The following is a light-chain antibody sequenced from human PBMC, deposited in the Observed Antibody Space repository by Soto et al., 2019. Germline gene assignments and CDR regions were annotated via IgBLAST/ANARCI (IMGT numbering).Light chain of an antibody. CDR2: EVS. Sequence: QSALTQPPSASGSPGQSVTISCTGTSSDVGGYNCVSWYQQHPGKAPKLMIYEVSKRPSGVPDRFSGSKSGNTASLTVSVLQAEAEADYYCSSYAGSNIPVVFGGGTKLTVL. CDR3: SSYAGSNIPVV. V-gene: IGLV2-8*01. J-gene: IGLJ2*01. CDR1: SSDVGGYNC.